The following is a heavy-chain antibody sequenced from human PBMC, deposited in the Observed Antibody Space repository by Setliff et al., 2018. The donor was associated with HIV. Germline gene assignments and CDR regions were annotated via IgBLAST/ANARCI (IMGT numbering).Heavy chain of an antibody. V-gene: IGHV3-72*01. CDR1: GFTFSNAK. CDR3: TRELAFGRVLAINWFDP. J-gene: IGHJ5*02. D-gene: IGHD3-16*01. CDR2: SRNTANSYST. Sequence: GGSLRLSCVASGFTFSNAKMSWVRQAPGKGLEWVGRSRNTANSYSTDYAASVKGRFTISRDVSKNSLFLQMNSLKTEDTAVYYCTRELAFGRVLAINWFDPWGQGTLVTVSS.